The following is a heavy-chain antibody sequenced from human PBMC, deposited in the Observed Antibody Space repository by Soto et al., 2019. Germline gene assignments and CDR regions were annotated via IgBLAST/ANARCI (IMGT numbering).Heavy chain of an antibody. J-gene: IGHJ3*02. CDR3: AKDQDPRITMVRGGGEAFDI. CDR2: ISYDGSNK. CDR1: GFTFSSYG. D-gene: IGHD3-10*01. Sequence: GGSLRLSCAASGFTFSSYGMHWVRQAPGKGLEWVAVISYDGSNKYYADSVKGRFTISRDNSKNTLYLQMNSLRAEDTAVYYCAKDQDPRITMVRGGGEAFDIWGQGTMVTISS. V-gene: IGHV3-30*18.